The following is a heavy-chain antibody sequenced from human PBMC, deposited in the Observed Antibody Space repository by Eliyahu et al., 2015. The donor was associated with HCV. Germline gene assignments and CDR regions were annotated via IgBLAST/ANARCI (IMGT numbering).Heavy chain of an antibody. D-gene: IGHD1-26*01. CDR1: GFPFSNXP. CDR3: ARGYTGSCIDK. Sequence: QVQLVESGGGVVQPGGSLXLSCAASGFPFSNXPMDWXRQAPGEGLEWVALISYDENNEYYLDSVKGRFTISRDNLKNMVYLQMNSLRAEDTAIYYCARGYTGSCIDKWGQGTLVTVSS. V-gene: IGHV3-30*04. J-gene: IGHJ4*02. CDR2: ISYDENNE.